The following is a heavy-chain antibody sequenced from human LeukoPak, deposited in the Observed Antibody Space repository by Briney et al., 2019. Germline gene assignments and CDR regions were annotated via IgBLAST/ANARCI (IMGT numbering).Heavy chain of an antibody. CDR2: IYSSGST. D-gene: IGHD5-18*01. CDR1: GGSINNYF. CDR3: AKGYTYGYFSYFDP. V-gene: IGHV4-4*07. J-gene: IGHJ5*02. Sequence: PSETLSLTCTVSGGSINNYFWSWIRQPAGRGLEWIGRIYSSGSTNYNPSLKSRDIMSVDTSKNQFSLMLNSVTAADTAVYCCAKGYTYGYFSYFDPWGQGTLVTVSS.